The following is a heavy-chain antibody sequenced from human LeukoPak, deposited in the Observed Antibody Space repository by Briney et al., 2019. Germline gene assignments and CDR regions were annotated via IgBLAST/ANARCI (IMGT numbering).Heavy chain of an antibody. CDR3: AKDPIPYGGNSEYFQH. CDR1: GFTFSSYG. CDR2: IRYDGSNK. J-gene: IGHJ1*01. D-gene: IGHD4-23*01. V-gene: IGHV3-30*02. Sequence: PGGSLRLSCAASGFTFSSYGMHWVRQAPGKGLEWVAFIRYDGSNKYYADSVKGRFTISRDNSKNTLYLQMNSLRAEDTAVYYCAKDPIPYGGNSEYFQHWGQGTLVTVSS.